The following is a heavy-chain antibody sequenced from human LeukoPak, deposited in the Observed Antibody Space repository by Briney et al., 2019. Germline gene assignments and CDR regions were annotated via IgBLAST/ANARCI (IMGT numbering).Heavy chain of an antibody. D-gene: IGHD6-19*01. J-gene: IGHJ4*02. CDR2: ISYDGSNK. CDR1: GFTFSSSA. CDR3: AREIAVAEQDYFDY. Sequence: GGSLRFSCAAPGFTFSSSAMHWVRQAPGKGLEWVAVISYDGSNKYYADSVKGRFTISRDNSKNTLYLQMNSLRAEDTAVYYCAREIAVAEQDYFDYWGQGTLVTVSS. V-gene: IGHV3-30-3*01.